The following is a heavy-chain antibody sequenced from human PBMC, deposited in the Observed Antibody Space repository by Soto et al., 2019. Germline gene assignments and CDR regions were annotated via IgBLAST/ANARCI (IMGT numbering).Heavy chain of an antibody. CDR3: ARAGGSRAFDWPYFDS. D-gene: IGHD3-9*01. CDR1: GYTFTGYY. V-gene: IGHV1-2*04. Sequence: GASVKVSCKASGYTFTGYYMHWVRQAPGQGLEWMGWINPNSGGTNYAQKFQGWVTMTTDTSTSTAYMEMNSLRGDDTGIYYCARAGGSRAFDWPYFDSWGQGTPVTVSS. CDR2: INPNSGGT. J-gene: IGHJ4*02.